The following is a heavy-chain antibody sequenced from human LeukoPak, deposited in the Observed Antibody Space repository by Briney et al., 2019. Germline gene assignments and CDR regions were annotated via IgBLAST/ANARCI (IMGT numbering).Heavy chain of an antibody. Sequence: SVKVSCKASGGTFSSYAISWVRQAPGQWLEWMGGIIPIFGTANYAQKFQGRVTITTDESTSTAYMELSSLRSEDTAVYYCAREASSGRSLKGNFAYWGQGTLVTVSS. CDR1: GGTFSSYA. CDR2: IIPIFGTA. J-gene: IGHJ4*02. V-gene: IGHV1-69*05. D-gene: IGHD6-19*01. CDR3: AREASSGRSLKGNFAY.